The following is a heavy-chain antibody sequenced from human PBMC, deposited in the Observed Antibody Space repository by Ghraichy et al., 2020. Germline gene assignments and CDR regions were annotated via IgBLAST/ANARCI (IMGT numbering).Heavy chain of an antibody. CDR2: ITASGGST. Sequence: GESLNISCTASGITFSNYAMIWGRQAPGKGLEWVSVITASGGSTYYVDSVKGRFTISRDNSKNTLYLQMSSLRAEDTAVYYCAKLLIWSDYYTADYWGQGTLVTVSS. J-gene: IGHJ4*02. CDR1: GITFSNYA. V-gene: IGHV3-23*01. D-gene: IGHD3-3*01. CDR3: AKLLIWSDYYTADY.